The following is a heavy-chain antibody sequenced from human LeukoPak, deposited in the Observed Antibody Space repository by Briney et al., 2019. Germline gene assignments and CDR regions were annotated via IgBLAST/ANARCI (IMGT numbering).Heavy chain of an antibody. V-gene: IGHV4-38-2*01. Sequence: SEPLSLTCAVSAYSVNSGLFWGWIRQPPGKGLEWIATIYHNRITHYNTSLKSRVTISVDTSKNQFSLKMSSVTAADTAVYYCARGVALSDHGIIDSWGQGTLATVSS. CDR3: ARGVALSDHGIIDS. CDR2: IYHNRIT. D-gene: IGHD1-1*01. CDR1: AYSVNSGLF. J-gene: IGHJ4*02.